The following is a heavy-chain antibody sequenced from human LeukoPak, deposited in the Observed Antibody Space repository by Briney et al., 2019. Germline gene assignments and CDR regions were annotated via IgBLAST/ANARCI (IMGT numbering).Heavy chain of an antibody. CDR1: GYTFTSYD. CDR2: MNPNSGNT. V-gene: IGHV1-8*01. CDR3: ARDSPRIAAAGAY. D-gene: IGHD6-13*01. J-gene: IGHJ4*02. Sequence: GASVKVSCKASGYTFTSYDINWVRQATGQGREWMGWMNPNSGNTGYAQKFQGRVTMTRNTSISTAYMELSSLRSEDTAVYYCARDSPRIAAAGAYWGQGTLVTVSS.